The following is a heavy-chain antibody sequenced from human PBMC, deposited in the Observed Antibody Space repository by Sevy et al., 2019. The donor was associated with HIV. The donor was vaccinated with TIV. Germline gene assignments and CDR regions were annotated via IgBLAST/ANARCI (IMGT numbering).Heavy chain of an antibody. J-gene: IGHJ4*02. CDR1: GFSLSTSGVG. V-gene: IGHV2-5*02. D-gene: IGHD4-17*01. Sequence: SGPTLVNPTQTLTLTCTFSGFSLSTSGVGVGWIRQPPGKALEWLTLIYWDDDKRYSPSLKSKLTITKDTSKSQVVLTMTNMDPVDTATYFCARFNYGDYTAYFDFWGQGTLVTVSS. CDR2: IYWDDDK. CDR3: ARFNYGDYTAYFDF.